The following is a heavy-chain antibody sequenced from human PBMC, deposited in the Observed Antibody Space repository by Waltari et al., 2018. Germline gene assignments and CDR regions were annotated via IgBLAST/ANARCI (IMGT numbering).Heavy chain of an antibody. J-gene: IGHJ4*02. CDR2: INYDGSST. Sequence: EVQLVESGGGLVQPGGSLRLSCVASGFIFISYWMDWLRQAPGKGLVWVSSINYDGSSTTYADSVKGRFTISRDNAKNTLYLHMSSLRDEDTAVYYCIRENIAAAGLESWGQGTLVTVSS. CDR3: IRENIAAAGLES. D-gene: IGHD6-13*01. CDR1: GFIFISYW. V-gene: IGHV3-74*01.